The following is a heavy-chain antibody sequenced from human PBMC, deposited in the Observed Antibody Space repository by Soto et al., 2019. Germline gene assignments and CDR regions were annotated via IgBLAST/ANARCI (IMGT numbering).Heavy chain of an antibody. CDR1: GYTFTSYA. Sequence: ASVKVSCKASGYTFTSYAMHWVRQAPGQRLEWMGWINAGNGNTKYSQKFQGRVTITRDTSASTAYMELGSLRSEDTAVYYCARAPLPFDFWSGYYPSDAFDIWGQGTMVTVSS. J-gene: IGHJ3*02. CDR2: INAGNGNT. V-gene: IGHV1-3*01. CDR3: ARAPLPFDFWSGYYPSDAFDI. D-gene: IGHD3-3*01.